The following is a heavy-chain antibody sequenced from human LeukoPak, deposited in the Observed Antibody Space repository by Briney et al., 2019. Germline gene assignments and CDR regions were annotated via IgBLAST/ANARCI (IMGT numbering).Heavy chain of an antibody. CDR2: ISSSSSRI. J-gene: IGHJ4*02. CDR1: GFTFSSYS. D-gene: IGHD3-22*01. Sequence: GGSLRLSRAASGFTFSSYSMNWVRQAQGKGLEWVSYISSSSSRIYYADSVRGRFTISRDNAKSSLYLQMNSLRADDTAVYYCARADKGGYYDSSGYDYWGQGTLVTVSS. CDR3: ARADKGGYYDSSGYDY. V-gene: IGHV3-48*01.